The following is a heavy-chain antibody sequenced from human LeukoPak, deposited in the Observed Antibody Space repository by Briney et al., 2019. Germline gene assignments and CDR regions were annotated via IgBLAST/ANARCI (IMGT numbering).Heavy chain of an antibody. Sequence: ASVKVSCKASGGTFSSYAISWVRQAPGQGLEWMGGIIPIFGTANYAQKFQGRVTITADESTSTAYMELSSLRSEDTAVYYCASGITIFGVVPARPKPYYYYYMDVWGKGTTVTVSS. CDR3: ASGITIFGVVPARPKPYYYYYMDV. CDR2: IIPIFGTA. V-gene: IGHV1-69*01. D-gene: IGHD3-3*01. CDR1: GGTFSSYA. J-gene: IGHJ6*03.